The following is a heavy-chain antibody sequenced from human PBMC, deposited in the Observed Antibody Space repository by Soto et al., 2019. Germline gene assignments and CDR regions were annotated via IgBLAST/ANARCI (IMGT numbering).Heavy chain of an antibody. V-gene: IGHV3-53*01. CDR1: GFTVSSNY. CDR2: IYSGGST. D-gene: IGHD3-22*01. CDR3: ASADSSGYYYGLYYFDY. J-gene: IGHJ4*02. Sequence: GGSLRLSCAASGFTVSSNYMSWVRQAPGKGLEWVSVIYSGGSTYYADSLKGRFTVSRDNSKNTLYLQMNSLRAEDTAVYYCASADSSGYYYGLYYFDYWGQGTLVTVS.